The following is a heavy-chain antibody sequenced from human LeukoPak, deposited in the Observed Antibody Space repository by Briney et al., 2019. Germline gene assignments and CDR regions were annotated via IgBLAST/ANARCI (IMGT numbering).Heavy chain of an antibody. CDR2: INHSGST. V-gene: IGHV4-34*01. CDR1: GGSFSGYY. Sequence: PSETLSLTYAVYGGSFSGYYWSWIRQPPGKGLEWIGEINHSGSTNYNPSLKSRVTISVDTSKNQLSLKLSSVTAADTAVYYCARARRRYYYDSSGYPNWFDPWGQGTLVTVSS. CDR3: ARARRRYYYDSSGYPNWFDP. J-gene: IGHJ5*02. D-gene: IGHD3-22*01.